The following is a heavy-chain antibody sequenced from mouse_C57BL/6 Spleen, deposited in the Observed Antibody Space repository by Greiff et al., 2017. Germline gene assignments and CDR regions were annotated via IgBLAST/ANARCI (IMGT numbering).Heavy chain of an antibody. J-gene: IGHJ4*01. V-gene: IGHV5-17*01. D-gene: IGHD1-1*01. CDR1: GFTFSDYG. Sequence: EVQGVESGGGLVKPGGSLKLSCAASGFTFSDYGMHWVRQAPEKGLEWVAYISSGSSTIYYADTVKGRFTISRDNAKTTLFLQMTSLRSEDTAMYYCARGLYYYGGSYDAMDYWGQGTSVTVSS. CDR3: ARGLYYYGGSYDAMDY. CDR2: ISSGSSTI.